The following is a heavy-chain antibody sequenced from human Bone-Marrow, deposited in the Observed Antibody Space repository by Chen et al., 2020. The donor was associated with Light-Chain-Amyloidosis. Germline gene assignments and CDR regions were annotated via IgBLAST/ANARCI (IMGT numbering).Heavy chain of an antibody. V-gene: IGHV5-51*01. J-gene: IGHJ4*02. CDR3: ARRRDGYNFDY. D-gene: IGHD5-12*01. Sequence: EVQLEQSGLDVKKAAESLKISCKGSGYTFPNYWIGWVRQMPGKGLEWMGVISPDDSDARYSPSFEGQVTISADKSITTAYLQWRSLKASDTAMYYCARRRDGYNFDYWGQGTLVTVSS. CDR1: GYTFPNYW. CDR2: ISPDDSDA.